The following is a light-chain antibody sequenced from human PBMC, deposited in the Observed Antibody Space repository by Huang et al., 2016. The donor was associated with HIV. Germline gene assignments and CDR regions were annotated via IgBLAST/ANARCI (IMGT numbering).Light chain of an antibody. Sequence: DIQMTQSPSSLSASVGDRVTITCQASQDISNYLNWYQQKPGKAPKLLIYDASNLETGVPSRFSGSGSGTDFTFTINNLQPEDIATYYCQQYDNLHTFGQGTKLEIK. CDR1: QDISNY. CDR3: QQYDNLHT. CDR2: DAS. J-gene: IGKJ2*01. V-gene: IGKV1-33*01.